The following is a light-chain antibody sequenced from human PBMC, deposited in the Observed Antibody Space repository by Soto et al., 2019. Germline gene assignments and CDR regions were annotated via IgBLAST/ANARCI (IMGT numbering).Light chain of an antibody. CDR3: QSYDSSLSGWV. Sequence: QAVVTQPPSVSGAPGQRVTISCTGSSSNIGAGYDVHWYQQLPGTAPKLLIYGNSNRPSGVPDRFSGSKSGTSASLAITGLQAEDEADYYCQSYDSSLSGWVFGGGTQLPS. CDR1: SSNIGAGYD. J-gene: IGLJ3*02. CDR2: GNS. V-gene: IGLV1-40*01.